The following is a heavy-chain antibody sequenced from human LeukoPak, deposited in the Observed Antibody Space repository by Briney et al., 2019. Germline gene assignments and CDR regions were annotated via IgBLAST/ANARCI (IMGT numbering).Heavy chain of an antibody. V-gene: IGHV3-21*01. CDR3: ASTEPYGGASRGGY. D-gene: IGHD4-23*01. J-gene: IGHJ4*02. CDR2: ISSSSSYI. Sequence: GGSLRLSCAASGFTFSSYSMNWVRQAPGKGLEWVSAISSSSSYIYYADSVKGRFTISRDNAKNSLYLQMNSLRAEDTAVYYWASTEPYGGASRGGYWGQGTLVTVSS. CDR1: GFTFSSYS.